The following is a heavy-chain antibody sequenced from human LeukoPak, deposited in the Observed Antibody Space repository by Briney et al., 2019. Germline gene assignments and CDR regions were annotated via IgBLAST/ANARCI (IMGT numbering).Heavy chain of an antibody. Sequence: KPSQTLSLTCTISGASITTYYWSWIRQPAGKGLEWIGNVYYSGSTTYNPSLKTRVTISVDTSKNQFSLRLTSLTAADTAVYYCAADRQEGGSGSYWFDPGGQGTLVTVSS. V-gene: IGHV4-59*01. CDR3: AADRQEGGSGSYWFDP. CDR2: VYYSGST. CDR1: GASITTYY. D-gene: IGHD3-10*01. J-gene: IGHJ5*02.